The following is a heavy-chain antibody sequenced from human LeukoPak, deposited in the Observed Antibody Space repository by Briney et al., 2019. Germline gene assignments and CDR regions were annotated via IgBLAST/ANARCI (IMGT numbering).Heavy chain of an antibody. CDR1: GFTFSSYA. Sequence: GRSLRLSCAASGFTFSSYAMSWVRQAPGKGLEWVSAISGSGGSTYYADSVKGRFTISRDKSKNTLYLQMNSLRAEDTAVYYCAKDLMDSGYYYALFDYWGQGALVTVSS. D-gene: IGHD3-22*01. CDR3: AKDLMDSGYYYALFDY. J-gene: IGHJ4*02. CDR2: ISGSGGST. V-gene: IGHV3-23*01.